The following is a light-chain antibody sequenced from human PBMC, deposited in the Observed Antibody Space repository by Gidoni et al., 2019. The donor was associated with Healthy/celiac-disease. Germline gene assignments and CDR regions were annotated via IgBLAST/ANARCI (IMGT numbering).Light chain of an antibody. CDR2: KAS. CDR1: QSISSW. CDR3: QQYNSYYT. Sequence: DLQMTQSPSTLSASVGDRVTITCRASQSISSWLAWYQPKPEKAPKLLIYKASSLESGVPSRFSGSGAGTEFTLSISSLQPDDFATYYCQQYNSYYTFGQXTKLEIK. J-gene: IGKJ2*01. V-gene: IGKV1-5*03.